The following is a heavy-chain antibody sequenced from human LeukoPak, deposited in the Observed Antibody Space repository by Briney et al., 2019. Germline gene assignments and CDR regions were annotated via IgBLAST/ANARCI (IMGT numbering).Heavy chain of an antibody. V-gene: IGHV4-34*01. CDR2: INHSGST. CDR3: ARAYYDFGSGARRFGSFDY. J-gene: IGHJ4*02. Sequence: SETLSLTCAVYGGSFSGYYWSWIRQPPGKGLEWIGEINHSGSTNYNPSLKSRVTISVDTSKNQFSLKLSSVTAADTAVYYCARAYYDFGSGARRFGSFDYWGQGTLVTVSS. D-gene: IGHD3-3*01. CDR1: GGSFSGYY.